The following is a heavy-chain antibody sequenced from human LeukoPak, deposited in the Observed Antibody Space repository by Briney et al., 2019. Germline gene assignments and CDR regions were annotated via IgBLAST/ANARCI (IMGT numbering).Heavy chain of an antibody. CDR2: INRDGSIT. Sequence: GGSLRLSCVASGFTLSNYWMHWVRQAPGKGLAWVSRINRDGSITNYADSVRGRFTISRDNARNTLDLQMNSLRPEDTAVYYCVRDPFLSGDYWGLGTLVTASS. CDR1: GFTLSNYW. J-gene: IGHJ4*02. V-gene: IGHV3-74*01. D-gene: IGHD3-3*01. CDR3: VRDPFLSGDY.